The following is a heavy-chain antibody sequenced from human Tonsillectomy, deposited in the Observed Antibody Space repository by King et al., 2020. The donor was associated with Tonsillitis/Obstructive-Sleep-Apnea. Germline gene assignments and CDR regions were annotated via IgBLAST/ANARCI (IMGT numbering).Heavy chain of an antibody. CDR3: ARNYVWWSDRDNWYFDL. D-gene: IGHD3-16*02. Sequence: QLVQSGAEVKKPGASVKVSCKASGYTFTSYGISWVRQALGQGLEWMGWISAYNGNTNYAQKLQGRVTMTTDTSTSTAYMELRSLRSDDTAVYYCARNYVWWSDRDNWYFDLWGGGTLDTVSS. CDR1: GYTFTSYG. J-gene: IGHJ2*01. V-gene: IGHV1-18*04. CDR2: ISAYNGNT.